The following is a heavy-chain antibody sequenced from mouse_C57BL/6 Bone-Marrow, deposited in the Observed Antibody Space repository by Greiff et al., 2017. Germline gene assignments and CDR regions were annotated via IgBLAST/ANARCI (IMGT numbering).Heavy chain of an antibody. J-gene: IGHJ4*01. D-gene: IGHD1-1*01. CDR1: GYTFTSYW. V-gene: IGHV1-50*01. Sequence: VQLQQPGAELVKPGASVKLSCKASGYTFTSYWMQWVKQRPGQGLEWIGEIDPSDSYTNYNQQFKGKATLTVDTSSSTAYMQLRSLTSEDSAVYYCARVGYYGSSLYYYAMDYWGQGTSVTVSS. CDR3: ARVGYYGSSLYYYAMDY. CDR2: IDPSDSYT.